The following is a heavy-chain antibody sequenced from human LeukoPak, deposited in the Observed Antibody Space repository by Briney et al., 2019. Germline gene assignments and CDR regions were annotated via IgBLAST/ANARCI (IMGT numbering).Heavy chain of an antibody. D-gene: IGHD6-19*01. J-gene: IGHJ4*02. CDR1: GFTFDDYA. CDR3: AKAPGLAVAGDPFDY. V-gene: IGHV3-9*01. Sequence: GGSLRLSCAASGFTFDDYAMHWVRQAPGKGLEWVSGISWNSGSIGYADSVKGRFTISRDNAKNSLYPQMNSLRAEDTALYYCAKAPGLAVAGDPFDYWGQGTLVTVSS. CDR2: ISWNSGSI.